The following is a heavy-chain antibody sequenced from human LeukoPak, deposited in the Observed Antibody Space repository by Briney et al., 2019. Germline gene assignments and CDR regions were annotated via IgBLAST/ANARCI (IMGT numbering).Heavy chain of an antibody. CDR3: ASEFGAAAGTGTSTDFDY. Sequence: PSEALSLTCTVSGGSISSSSYYWGWIRQPPGKGLEWIGSIYYSGSTYYNPSLKSRVTISVDTSKNQFSLKLSSVTAADTAVYYCASEFGAAAGTGTSTDFDYWGQGTLVTVSS. J-gene: IGHJ4*02. D-gene: IGHD6-13*01. V-gene: IGHV4-39*07. CDR2: IYYSGST. CDR1: GGSISSSSYY.